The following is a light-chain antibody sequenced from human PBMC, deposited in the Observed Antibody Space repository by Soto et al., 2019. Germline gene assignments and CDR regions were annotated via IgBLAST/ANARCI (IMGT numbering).Light chain of an antibody. J-gene: IGLJ1*01. CDR3: SSFTTSSTQV. Sequence: QSVLTQPASVSGSPGQSITISCTGTSSDVGGYNYVSWYQQYPGKAPKLMIYDVSNRPSGVSNRFSGSKSGNTASLTISGLQAEDKADYYCSSFTTSSTQVFGTGTKVTVL. CDR1: SSDVGGYNY. CDR2: DVS. V-gene: IGLV2-14*01.